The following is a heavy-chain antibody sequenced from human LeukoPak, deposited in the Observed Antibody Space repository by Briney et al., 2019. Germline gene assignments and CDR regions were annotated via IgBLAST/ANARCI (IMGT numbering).Heavy chain of an antibody. D-gene: IGHD1-1*01. CDR2: LYTDDTT. Sequence: GGSLRLSCAASGFTFSSYWMSWVRQAPGKGLEWVSLLYTDDTTIYAESVEGRFTISRDDSKNTIYPHMTTLRGEDTAVYYCERGGAFYWNPRYWGQGTLVTVSS. J-gene: IGHJ4*02. CDR3: ERGGAFYWNPRY. V-gene: IGHV3-53*01. CDR1: GFTFSSYW.